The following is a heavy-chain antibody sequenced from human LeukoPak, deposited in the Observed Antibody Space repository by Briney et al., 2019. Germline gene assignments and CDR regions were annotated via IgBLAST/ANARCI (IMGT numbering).Heavy chain of an antibody. Sequence: PGGPLRLSCAASGFTFSSYAMSWVRQAPGKGLEWVSAISGSGGSTYYADSMKGRFTISRDNSKNTPYLQMNSLRAEDTAVYYCAKDISPYSSSRAFDYWGQGTLVTVSS. V-gene: IGHV3-23*01. CDR1: GFTFSSYA. D-gene: IGHD6-13*01. CDR2: ISGSGGST. CDR3: AKDISPYSSSRAFDY. J-gene: IGHJ4*02.